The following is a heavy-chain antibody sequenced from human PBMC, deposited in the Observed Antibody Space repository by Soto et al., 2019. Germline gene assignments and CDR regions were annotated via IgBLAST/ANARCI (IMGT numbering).Heavy chain of an antibody. V-gene: IGHV3-30*18. CDR1: GFTFSSYG. CDR2: ISYDGSNK. D-gene: IGHD3-3*01. CDR3: AKEYYDFWNDY. Sequence: GGSLRLSCAASGFTFSSYGMHWVRQAPGKGLEWVAVISYDGSNKYYADSVKGRFTISRDNSKNTLYLQMNSLRAEDTAVYYCAKEYYDFWNDYWGQGTLVTVSS. J-gene: IGHJ4*02.